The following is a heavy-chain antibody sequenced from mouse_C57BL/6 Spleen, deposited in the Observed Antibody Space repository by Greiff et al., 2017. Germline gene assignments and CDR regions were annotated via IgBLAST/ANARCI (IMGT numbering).Heavy chain of an antibody. CDR1: GFTFSDYY. D-gene: IGHD2-5*01. CDR3: AREDYSNGYCDV. V-gene: IGHV5-16*01. CDR2: INYDGSST. J-gene: IGHJ1*03. Sequence: EVKLVESEGGLVQPGSSMKLSCTASGFTFSDYYMAWVRQVPEKGLEWVANINYDGSSTYYLDSLKSRFIISRDNAKNILYLQMSSLKSEDTATYYCAREDYSNGYCDVWGTGTTVTVSS.